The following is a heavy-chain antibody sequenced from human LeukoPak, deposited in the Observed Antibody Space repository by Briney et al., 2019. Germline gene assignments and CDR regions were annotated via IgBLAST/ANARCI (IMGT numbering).Heavy chain of an antibody. CDR3: ARSNDNTFDI. J-gene: IGHJ3*02. CDR2: ISSSSSSI. V-gene: IGHV3-48*01. CDR1: GFTFSSYS. D-gene: IGHD3-9*01. Sequence: LSGGSLRLSCAASGFTFSSYSMNWVCQAPGKGLEWVSYISSSSSSIYYADSVKGRFTISRDNAKNSLYLQMNSLRAEDTAVYYCARSNDNTFDIWGQGTVVTVSS.